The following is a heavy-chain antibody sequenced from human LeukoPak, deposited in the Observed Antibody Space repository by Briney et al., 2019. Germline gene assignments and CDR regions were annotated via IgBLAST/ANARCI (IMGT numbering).Heavy chain of an antibody. CDR3: ARARGRSINDAFDI. CDR2: ISTRSTYI. J-gene: IGHJ3*02. Sequence: PGGSLRLSCAASGFTFSSYAMSWVRQAPGKGLEWVSCISTRSTYIYYADSVKGRFTISRDNAKNSLCLQMNSLRAEDTAVYYCARARGRSINDAFDIWGQGTMVTVSS. D-gene: IGHD3-16*01. CDR1: GFTFSSYA. V-gene: IGHV3-21*01.